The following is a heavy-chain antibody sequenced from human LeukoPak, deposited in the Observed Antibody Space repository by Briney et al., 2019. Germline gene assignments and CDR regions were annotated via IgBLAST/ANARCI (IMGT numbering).Heavy chain of an antibody. V-gene: IGHV4-39*01. CDR1: GGSISSSSYY. CDR2: IYYSGST. Sequence: SETLSLTCTVSGGSISSSSYYWGWISQPPGKGLAWIGSIYYSGSTYYNPSLKSRVTISVDTSKNQFSLKLSSVTAADTAVYYCARQGKYCSSLSCYSIYFDYWGQGTLVTVSS. CDR3: ARQGKYCSSLSCYSIYFDY. D-gene: IGHD2-2*02. J-gene: IGHJ4*02.